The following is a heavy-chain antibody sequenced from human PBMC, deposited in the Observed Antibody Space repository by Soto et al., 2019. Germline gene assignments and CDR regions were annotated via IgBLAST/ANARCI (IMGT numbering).Heavy chain of an antibody. V-gene: IGHV1-18*01. CDR3: AREGPAPYYYYGMAV. J-gene: IGHJ6*02. CDR2: ISGYNGNT. CDR1: GYSFTTYG. Sequence: QVQLVQSRGEVKKPGASVKFSCKTSGYSFTTYGISWVRQAPGQGLEWMGWISGYNGNTNYAQKLQGRVTMTTDTSTSTAYMELRSLRSDDTAGYYGAREGPAPYYYYGMAVWGQGSTVTVSS.